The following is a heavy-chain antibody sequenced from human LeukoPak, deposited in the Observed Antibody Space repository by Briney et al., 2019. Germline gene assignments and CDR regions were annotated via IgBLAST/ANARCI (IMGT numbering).Heavy chain of an antibody. V-gene: IGHV4-59*12. CDR3: ARGDCSGGSCSNFDY. CDR1: GASLSNYY. J-gene: IGHJ4*02. CDR2: IYYSGSTGGIT. D-gene: IGHD2-15*01. Sequence: PSETLSLTCTVSGASLSNYYWSWIRQPPGKGLEWLGYIYYSGSTGGITNYNPSLKSRVSISVDTSKNHFSLKLSSVTAADTAVYYCARGDCSGGSCSNFDYWGQGTLVTVSS.